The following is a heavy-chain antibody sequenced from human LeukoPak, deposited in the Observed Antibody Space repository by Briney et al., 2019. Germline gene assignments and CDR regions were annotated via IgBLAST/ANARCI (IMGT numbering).Heavy chain of an antibody. CDR1: GFTFRNYG. D-gene: IGHD5-12*01. V-gene: IGHV3-30*03. J-gene: IGHJ4*02. CDR2: ATIDERSV. CDR3: AREALGYRGYDRDYFDS. Sequence: GGSLRLSRAASGFTFRNYGMHWIRQAPGKGLEWVGVATIDERSVFCADSVQGRFIISRDNSKTTLYLQMNNLRPEDTALYYCAREALGYRGYDRDYFDSWGQGTLVIVSS.